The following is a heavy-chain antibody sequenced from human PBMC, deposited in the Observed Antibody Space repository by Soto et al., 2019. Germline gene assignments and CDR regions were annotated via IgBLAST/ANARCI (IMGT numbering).Heavy chain of an antibody. CDR3: AISPNYYFFGMDV. CDR2: IDPSDSYT. CDR1: GYNFPSYW. Sequence: LGESLKISCKGSGYNFPSYWINWVRQMPGKGLEWMGKIDPSDSYTYYSPSFQGHVTISADKSISTAYLQWSSLKASDTARYYCAISPNYYFFGMDVWGQGTTVTVSS. J-gene: IGHJ6*02. V-gene: IGHV5-10-1*01.